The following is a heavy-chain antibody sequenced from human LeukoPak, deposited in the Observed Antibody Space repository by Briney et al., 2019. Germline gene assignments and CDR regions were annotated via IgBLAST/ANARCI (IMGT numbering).Heavy chain of an antibody. CDR2: INHSGST. V-gene: IGHV4-34*01. J-gene: IGHJ6*03. CDR1: GGSFSGYY. CDR3: ARGSTYYYYYYYMDV. Sequence: SENLSLTCAVYGGSFSGYYWSWIRQPPGKGLEWIGEINHSGSTNYNPSLKSRVTISVDTSKNQFSLKLSSVTAADTAVYYCARGSTYYYYYYYMDVWGKGTTVTVSS.